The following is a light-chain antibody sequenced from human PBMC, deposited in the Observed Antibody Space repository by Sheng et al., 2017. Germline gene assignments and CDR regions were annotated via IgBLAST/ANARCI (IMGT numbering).Light chain of an antibody. CDR1: QSILYTSNNKNY. V-gene: IGKV4-1*01. Sequence: DIVMTQSPDSLAVSLGERATINCKSSQSILYTSNNKNYLAWYQQKPGQPPKLLTHWASTRESGVPDRFSGSGSGTDFTLTISSLRAEDVAVYYCQQYFITPPTFGQGTKVEIK. J-gene: IGKJ1*01. CDR3: QQYFITPPT. CDR2: WAS.